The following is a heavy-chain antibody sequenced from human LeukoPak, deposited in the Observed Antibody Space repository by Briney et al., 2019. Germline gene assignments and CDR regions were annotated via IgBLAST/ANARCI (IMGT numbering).Heavy chain of an antibody. CDR3: ARDRRPRGFGEYFHFDY. CDR2: IRPYNGNT. D-gene: IGHD3-10*01. CDR1: GYNFTSYC. J-gene: IGHJ4*02. V-gene: IGHV1-18*01. Sequence: ASVKVSCKASGYNFTSYCINWVRQAPGQGLEWMGWIRPYNGNTNYAQRLQGRVTMTTDTSTSTAYMELRSLRSDDTAIYYCARDRRPRGFGEYFHFDYWGQGTLVTVSS.